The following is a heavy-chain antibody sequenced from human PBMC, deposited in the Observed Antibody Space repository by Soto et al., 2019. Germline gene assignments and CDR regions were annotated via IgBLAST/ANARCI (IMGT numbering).Heavy chain of an antibody. J-gene: IGHJ4*02. V-gene: IGHV3-66*01. D-gene: IGHD6-13*01. CDR2: IYSGGST. CDR3: ARDPPIAAAVN. CDR1: GFTVSSNY. Sequence: GGSLRLSCAASGFTVSSNYMGWVRQAPGKGLEWVSVIYSGGSTYYADSVKGRFTISRDNSKNTLYLQMNSLRAEDTAVYYCARDPPIAAAVNWGQGTLVTVSS.